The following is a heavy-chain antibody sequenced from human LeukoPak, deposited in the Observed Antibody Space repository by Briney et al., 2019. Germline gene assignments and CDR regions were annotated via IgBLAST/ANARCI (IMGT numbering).Heavy chain of an antibody. CDR1: GFTVSTNY. D-gene: IGHD3-22*01. CDR2: IYSGGST. J-gene: IGHJ2*01. V-gene: IGHV3-53*01. Sequence: GGSLRLSCAASGFTVSTNYMSWVRQAPGKGLEWVSIIYSGGSTSYADSVKGRFTISRDISKNTLFLLMSSLRAEDTAVYYCARSPRIYDSSGYYLVEYFDLWGRGTLVTVSS. CDR3: ARSPRIYDSSGYYLVEYFDL.